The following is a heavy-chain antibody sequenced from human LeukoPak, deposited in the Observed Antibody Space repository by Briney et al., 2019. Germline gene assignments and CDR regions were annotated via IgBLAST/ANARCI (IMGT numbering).Heavy chain of an antibody. V-gene: IGHV1-69*05. CDR3: AREGDGIAAFYYYMDV. J-gene: IGHJ6*03. CDR1: GGTFSSYA. Sequence: ASVKVSCKASGGTFSSYAISWVRQAPGQGLEWMGGIIPIFGTANYAQKFQGRVTITTDESTSTAYMELSSLRSEDTAVYYCAREGDGIAAFYYYMDVWGKGTTVTVSS. CDR2: IIPIFGTA. D-gene: IGHD6-6*01.